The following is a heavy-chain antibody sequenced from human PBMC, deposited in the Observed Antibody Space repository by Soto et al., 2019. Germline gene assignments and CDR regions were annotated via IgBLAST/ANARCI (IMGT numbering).Heavy chain of an antibody. CDR1: GGTFNGYG. D-gene: IGHD3-10*01. V-gene: IGHV1-69*06. CDR2: TVPVFDTS. CDR3: ARGVSNSGACYTGPSAYDL. J-gene: IGHJ3*01. Sequence: QVQLVQSGAVVKKPGSSVEVSCKASGGTFNGYGISWVRQAPGQGLEWMGGTVPVFDTSKYAPRFQGRVTITADKSTSTAYMELSSVRSEDTAIYFCARGVSNSGACYTGPSAYDLWGQGTLVIVSS.